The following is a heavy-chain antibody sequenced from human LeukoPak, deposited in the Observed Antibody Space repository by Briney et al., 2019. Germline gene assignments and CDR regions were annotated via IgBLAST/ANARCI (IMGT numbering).Heavy chain of an antibody. CDR1: GGSISSYY. V-gene: IGHV4-4*07. Sequence: LETLSLTCTVSGGSISSYYWSWIRQPAGKGLEWIGRIYTSGSTNYNPSLKSRVTMSVDTSKNQFSLKLSSVTAADTAVYYCARSMHITMVRGVIINPSYYFDYWGQGTLVTVSS. CDR2: IYTSGST. D-gene: IGHD3-10*01. CDR3: ARSMHITMVRGVIINPSYYFDY. J-gene: IGHJ4*02.